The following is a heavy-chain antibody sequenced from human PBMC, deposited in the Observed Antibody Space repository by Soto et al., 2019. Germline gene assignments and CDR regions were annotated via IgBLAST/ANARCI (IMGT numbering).Heavy chain of an antibody. Sequence: GASVKVSCKASGYTFTGYYMHWVRQAPGQGLEWMGWINPNSGGTNYAQKFQGWVTMTRDTSISTAYMELSRLRSDDTAVYYCARGISIAAEFYYYYGMDVWGQGTTVTVSS. CDR1: GYTFTGYY. V-gene: IGHV1-2*04. D-gene: IGHD6-25*01. CDR2: INPNSGGT. J-gene: IGHJ6*02. CDR3: ARGISIAAEFYYYYGMDV.